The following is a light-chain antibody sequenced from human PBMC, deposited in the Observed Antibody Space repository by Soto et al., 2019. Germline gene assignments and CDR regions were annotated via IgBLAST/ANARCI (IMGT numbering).Light chain of an antibody. CDR3: QQANDFPT. CDR1: QGVSTW. V-gene: IGKV1-12*01. CDR2: EAS. Sequence: DVQMTQSPSFVSASVGDRVTITCRASQGVSTWLAWYQQKPGRAPKVLIYEASNLQSGVPSRFIGSGSGTDFTLTISNLQPEDFATYYCQQANDFPTFGGGTTVEI. J-gene: IGKJ4*01.